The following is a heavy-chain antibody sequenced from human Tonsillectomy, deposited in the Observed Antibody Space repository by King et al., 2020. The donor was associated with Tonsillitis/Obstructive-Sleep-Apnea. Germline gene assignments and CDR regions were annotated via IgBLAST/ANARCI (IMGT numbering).Heavy chain of an antibody. CDR1: GGSVSSNSYY. Sequence: QLQESGPGLVKPSETLSLTCTVSGGSVSSNSYYWNWIRQPPGKGLEWIGYIYYSGTTNYNPSLKSRVTISSDTSKNQFSLKLSSVTAADTAVYYCARSLYYYGSGSYYTYNFDYWGQGTLVTVSS. D-gene: IGHD3-10*01. V-gene: IGHV4-61*01. CDR3: ARSLYYYGSGSYYTYNFDY. CDR2: IYYSGTT. J-gene: IGHJ4*02.